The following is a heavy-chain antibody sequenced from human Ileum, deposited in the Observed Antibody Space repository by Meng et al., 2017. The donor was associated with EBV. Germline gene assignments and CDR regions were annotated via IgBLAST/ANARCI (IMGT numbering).Heavy chain of an antibody. CDR1: GGSVISNNW. V-gene: IGHV4-4*02. Sequence: QVHLQESGPRLVKPSGTLSLTCAVSGGSVISNNWWSWVRQPPGKGLEWIGEIFHIGSTNNSPSLKSRVTISVDNSKNQFSLSLTSVTAADTAIYYCAKVSLTGTFYDHWGQGILVTVSS. CDR3: AKVSLTGTFYDH. CDR2: IFHIGST. D-gene: IGHD3-9*01. J-gene: IGHJ4*02.